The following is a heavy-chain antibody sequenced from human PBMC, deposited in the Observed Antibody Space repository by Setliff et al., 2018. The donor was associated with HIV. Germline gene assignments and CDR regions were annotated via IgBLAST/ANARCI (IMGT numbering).Heavy chain of an antibody. V-gene: IGHV3-15*01. CDR3: TTDLRGGAVGY. CDR2: IKSKTDGGTT. CDR1: GFIVSSNY. Sequence: PGGSLRLSCAASGFIVSSNYMSWVRQAPGKGLEWVGRIKSKTDGGTTEYAAPVKGRFTISRDDSKSIAYLQMNSLKTEDTAVYYCTTDLRGGAVGYWGQGTLVTVSS. D-gene: IGHD1-26*01. J-gene: IGHJ4*02.